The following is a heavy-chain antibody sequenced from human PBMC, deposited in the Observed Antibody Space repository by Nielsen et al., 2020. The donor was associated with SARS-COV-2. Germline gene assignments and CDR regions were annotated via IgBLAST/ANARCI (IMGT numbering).Heavy chain of an antibody. J-gene: IGHJ4*02. D-gene: IGHD3-22*01. CDR3: AKVLYYYDSSGYYDLDY. CDR2: ISYDGSNK. Sequence: GESLKISCAASGFTFSSYGMHWVRQAPGKGLEWVAVISYDGSNKYYADSVKGRFTISRDNSKNTLYLQMNSLRAEDTAVYYCAKVLYYYDSSGYYDLDYWGQGTLVTVSS. V-gene: IGHV3-30*18. CDR1: GFTFSSYG.